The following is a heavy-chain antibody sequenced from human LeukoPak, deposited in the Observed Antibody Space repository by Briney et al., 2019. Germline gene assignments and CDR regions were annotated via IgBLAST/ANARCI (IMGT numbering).Heavy chain of an antibody. CDR2: IIPIFGTA. Sequence: ASVKVSCKASGDTFSRYAISCVRQAPGQGLEWMGGIIPIFGTANYAQKFQGRVTITADESTSTAYMELSSLRSEDTAVYYCARGRMAGTYVFDSWGQGTLVTVSS. J-gene: IGHJ4*02. V-gene: IGHV1-69*13. CDR3: ARGRMAGTYVFDS. CDR1: GDTFSRYA. D-gene: IGHD6-19*01.